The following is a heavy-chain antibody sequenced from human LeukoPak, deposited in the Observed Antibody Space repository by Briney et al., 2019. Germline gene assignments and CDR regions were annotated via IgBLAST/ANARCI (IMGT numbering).Heavy chain of an antibody. J-gene: IGHJ5*02. V-gene: IGHV4-34*01. D-gene: IGHD6-19*01. CDR1: GGSFSGYY. CDR2: INHSGST. CDR3: ASRSEVAGAFNWFDP. Sequence: PSETLSLTCAVYGGSFSGYYWSWIRQPPGKGLEWIGEINHSGSTNYNPSLKSRVTISVDTSKNQFSLKLSSVTAADTAVYYRASRSEVAGAFNWFDPWGQGTLVTVSS.